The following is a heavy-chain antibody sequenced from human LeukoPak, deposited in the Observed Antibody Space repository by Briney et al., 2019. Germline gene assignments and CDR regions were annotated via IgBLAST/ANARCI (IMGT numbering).Heavy chain of an antibody. Sequence: GGSLRLSCAASGFTVSSNYMNWVRQAPGKRLEWVSVMYSAGSTYYADSVKGRFTISRDNSENTVYLQMNSLRADDTAVYYCARGRDYDSSGYRPNYYAMDVWGQGTTVTVSS. CDR1: GFTVSSNY. CDR3: ARGRDYDSSGYRPNYYAMDV. J-gene: IGHJ6*02. V-gene: IGHV3-53*01. CDR2: MYSAGST. D-gene: IGHD3-22*01.